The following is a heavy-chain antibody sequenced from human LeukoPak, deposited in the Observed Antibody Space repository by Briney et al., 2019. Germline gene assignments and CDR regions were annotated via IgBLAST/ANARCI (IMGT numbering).Heavy chain of an antibody. V-gene: IGHV4-61*02. CDR2: IYTSGST. CDR1: GGSISSGSYY. J-gene: IGHJ6*03. Sequence: PSQTLSLTCTVSGGSISSGSYYWSWIRQPAGKGLEWIGRIYTSGSTNYNPSLKSRVTISVDTSKNQFSLKLSSVTAADTAVYYCARMKEQLWPRYYYYMDVWSKGTAVTVSS. D-gene: IGHD5-18*01. CDR3: ARMKEQLWPRYYYYMDV.